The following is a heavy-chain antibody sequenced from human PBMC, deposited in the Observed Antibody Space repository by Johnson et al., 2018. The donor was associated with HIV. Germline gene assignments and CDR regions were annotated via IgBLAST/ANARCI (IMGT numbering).Heavy chain of an antibody. J-gene: IGHJ3*02. CDR1: GFSFSDYY. CDR2: ISGNGGNT. D-gene: IGHD3-10*01. CDR3: ANPGGTPDPTYYYGSGRGAFDI. V-gene: IGHV3-23*04. Sequence: VQLVESGGGLVKPGGSLRLSCAASGFSFSDYYMSWIRQAPGKGPEWVSDISGNGGNTYYADSVKGRFTISRDSSRNTLYLQMNSMRAEDTAVYYCANPGGTPDPTYYYGSGRGAFDIWGQGTMVTVSS.